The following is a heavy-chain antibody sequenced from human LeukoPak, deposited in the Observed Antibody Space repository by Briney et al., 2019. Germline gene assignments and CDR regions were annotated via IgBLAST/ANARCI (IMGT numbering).Heavy chain of an antibody. D-gene: IGHD5-18*01. CDR3: ARALSGITGYTYGRGIDY. CDR2: IKKDGSDK. J-gene: IGHJ4*02. CDR1: GLTFSSYW. Sequence: GGSLRLSCAASGLTFSSYWMNWVRQAPGKGLEWVANIKKDGSDKYYVDSVKGRFTISRDNAKTSLYLQMNSLRAEDTAVYYCARALSGITGYTYGRGIDYWGQGTLVTVSS. V-gene: IGHV3-7*01.